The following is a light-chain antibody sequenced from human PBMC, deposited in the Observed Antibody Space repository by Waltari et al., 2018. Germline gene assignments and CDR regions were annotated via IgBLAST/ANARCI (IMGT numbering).Light chain of an antibody. J-gene: IGKJ4*01. Sequence: EIVLTQSPGTLSLSPGEGATLSCRTSQPIRTTYLAWYQQKPGQAPTLRIYGASSRATGVPDRFTGSGSGTDFSLTISSLEPEDFATYYCQQYDISPLTFGGGTKVEIK. V-gene: IGKV3-20*01. CDR2: GAS. CDR1: QPIRTTY. CDR3: QQYDISPLT.